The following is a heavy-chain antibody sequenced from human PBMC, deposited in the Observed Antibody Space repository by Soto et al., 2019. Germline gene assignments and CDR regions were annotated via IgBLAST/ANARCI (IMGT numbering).Heavy chain of an antibody. CDR3: AKSLLAVSGLYYFDY. V-gene: IGHV3-23*01. D-gene: IGHD6-19*01. Sequence: PVGSLRLSCAASGFTFSSYAMSWVRQAPGKGLEWVSAISGSGGSTYYADSVKGRFTISRDNSKNTLYLQMNSLRAEDTAVYYCAKSLLAVSGLYYFDYWGQGTLVTVSS. CDR1: GFTFSSYA. J-gene: IGHJ4*02. CDR2: ISGSGGST.